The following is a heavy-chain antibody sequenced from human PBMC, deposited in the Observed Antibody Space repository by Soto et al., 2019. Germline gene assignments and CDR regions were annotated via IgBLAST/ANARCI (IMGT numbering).Heavy chain of an antibody. D-gene: IGHD3-10*01. CDR2: IYPGDSDT. CDR3: ARQTKGLSMGPTTY. J-gene: IGHJ4*02. V-gene: IGHV5-51*01. Sequence: PGESLKISCKGSGYSFGNYGIGWVRQMPGKGLEWMGIIYPGDSDTRYGPSFQGRVTISADKSISTAYLQWSSLKASDTAMYYCARQTKGLSMGPTTYWGQGTLVTVSS. CDR1: GYSFGNYG.